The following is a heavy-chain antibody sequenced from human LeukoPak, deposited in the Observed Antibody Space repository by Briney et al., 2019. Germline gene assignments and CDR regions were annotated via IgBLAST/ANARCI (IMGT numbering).Heavy chain of an antibody. CDR1: GFTFSSYA. CDR2: ISYDGSNK. D-gene: IGHD5-12*01. Sequence: GRSLRLSCAASGFTFSSYAMHWVRQAPGKGLEWVAVISYDGSNKYYADSMKGRFTISRDNSKNTLYLQMNSLRAEDTAVYYCARDARVVATLDYWGQGTLVTVSS. CDR3: ARDARVVATLDY. J-gene: IGHJ4*02. V-gene: IGHV3-30*04.